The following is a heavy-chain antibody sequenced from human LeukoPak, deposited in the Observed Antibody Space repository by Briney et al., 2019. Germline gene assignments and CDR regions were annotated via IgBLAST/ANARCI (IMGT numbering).Heavy chain of an antibody. CDR2: INPSGGST. Sequence: SVKVSCKASGGTFSSYAISWVRQAPGQGLEWMGIINPSGGSTSYAQKFQGRVTMTRDTSTSTVYMELSSLRSEDTAVYYCARDGVWDSSGPKLDGDSLAPDYWGQGTLVTVSS. D-gene: IGHD6-19*01. CDR1: GGTFSSYA. CDR3: ARDGVWDSSGPKLDGDSLAPDY. V-gene: IGHV1-46*01. J-gene: IGHJ4*02.